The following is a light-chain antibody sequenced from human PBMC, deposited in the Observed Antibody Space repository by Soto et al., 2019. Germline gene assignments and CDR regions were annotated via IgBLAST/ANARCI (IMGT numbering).Light chain of an antibody. J-gene: IGLJ1*01. Sequence: QSALTQPAPVSGSPGQSITISCTGTSSDVGGYNYVSWYQQHPGKAPKLMIFEVSNRPSGVSHRFSGSKSGNTASLTISGLQTEDEADYYCTSYTSSSTYVFGTGTKLTVL. CDR1: SSDVGGYNY. V-gene: IGLV2-14*01. CDR2: EVS. CDR3: TSYTSSSTYV.